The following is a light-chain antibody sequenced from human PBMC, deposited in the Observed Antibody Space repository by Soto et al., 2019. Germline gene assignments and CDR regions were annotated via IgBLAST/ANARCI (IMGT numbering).Light chain of an antibody. J-gene: IGKJ4*01. CDR2: GAS. CDR3: QQYYSTPPLT. V-gene: IGKV3-20*01. CDR1: QIVRSSY. Sequence: EIGLRQSPGTLSLSPGERATLSGMGIQIVRSSYLAWYQQKPGQAPRLLIYGASSRATGIPDRFSGSGSGTDFTLTISSLQAEDVAVYYCQQYYSTPPLTFGGGTRWIS.